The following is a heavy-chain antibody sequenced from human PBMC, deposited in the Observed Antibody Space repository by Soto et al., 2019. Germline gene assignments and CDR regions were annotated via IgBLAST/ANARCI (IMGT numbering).Heavy chain of an antibody. CDR1: GFFFSSYW. CDR2: IKQDGSER. D-gene: IGHD3-10*01. Sequence: EVQLVESGGGLVQPGGSLRLSCVGSGFFFSSYWMNWVRQAPGKGLEWVANIKQDGSERYYVDSVKGRFTISRDNAKNSLYLQMNSLRAEDTAVYYCAKYTSADDYWGQGTLVTVSS. CDR3: AKYTSADDY. J-gene: IGHJ4*02. V-gene: IGHV3-7*01.